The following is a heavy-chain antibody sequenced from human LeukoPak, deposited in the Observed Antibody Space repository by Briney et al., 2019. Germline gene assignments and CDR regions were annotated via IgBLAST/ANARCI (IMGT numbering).Heavy chain of an antibody. Sequence: GASVKVSCKASGGTFSSYAISWVRQAPGQGLEWMGGIIPIFGTANYAQKFQGRVTITADESTSTAYMELSSLRSEDTAVYYCAREDSSSSGNWFDPWGQGTLVTVSS. CDR3: AREDSSSSGNWFDP. CDR1: GGTFSSYA. V-gene: IGHV1-69*13. D-gene: IGHD6-6*01. CDR2: IIPIFGTA. J-gene: IGHJ5*02.